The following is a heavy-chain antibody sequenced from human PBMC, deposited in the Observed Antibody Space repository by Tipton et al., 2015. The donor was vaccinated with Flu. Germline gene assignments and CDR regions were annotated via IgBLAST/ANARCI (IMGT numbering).Heavy chain of an antibody. V-gene: IGHV4-30-4*01. D-gene: IGHD3-22*01. CDR2: TYYSGST. Sequence: TLSLTCTVSGGSIRGSDLYWSWIRQTPGKGLEWIGYTYYSGSTEYNPSLKSRVSISVDTSKNQFFLRLNSVTAADTAVYYCARDRYYYDSSLRGTRPMGFDSWGQGTLVTVSS. CDR3: ARDRYYYDSSLRGTRPMGFDS. J-gene: IGHJ4*02. CDR1: GGSIRGSDLY.